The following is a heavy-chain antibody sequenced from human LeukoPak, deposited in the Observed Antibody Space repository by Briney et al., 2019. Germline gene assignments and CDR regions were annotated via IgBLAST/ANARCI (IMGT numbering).Heavy chain of an antibody. J-gene: IGHJ4*02. CDR1: GFTVSSNY. CDR2: MYSGGST. V-gene: IGHV3-53*01. D-gene: IGHD3-10*01. Sequence: GGSLRLSCAASGFTVSSNYTTWVRQAPGKGLEWLSVMYSGGSTYYAASVEGRFTISRDNSKNTVYLQMNSLRAEDTAVYFCARGGPGVFAYWGQGTLVTVSS. CDR3: ARGGPGVFAY.